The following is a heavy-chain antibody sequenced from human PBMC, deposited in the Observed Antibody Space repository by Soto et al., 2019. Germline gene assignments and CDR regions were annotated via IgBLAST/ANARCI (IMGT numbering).Heavy chain of an antibody. CDR2: ISGSGGST. V-gene: IGHV3-23*01. D-gene: IGHD3-10*01. Sequence: EVQLLESGGGLVQPGGSLRLSCAASGFTFSSYAMSWVRQAPGKGLEWVSAISGSGGSTYYADSVKGRFTISRDNSKNTLYLQMTRLRAEDTAVYYCAKFSPKPGAFDIWGQGTMVTVSS. CDR1: GFTFSSYA. CDR3: AKFSPKPGAFDI. J-gene: IGHJ3*02.